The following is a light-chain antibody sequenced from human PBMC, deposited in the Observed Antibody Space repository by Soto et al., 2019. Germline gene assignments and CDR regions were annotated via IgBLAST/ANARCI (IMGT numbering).Light chain of an antibody. CDR2: GAS. CDR3: QQYGTSPSWT. Sequence: ETVLAQSPGTLSLSPGERATLSCRASQSVSSHTLAWYQQKPGQAPRLLMYGASTRATGIPDRFSGSGSGTDFTLTVSRLEPDDLAVYYCQQYGTSPSWTFGQGTKV. J-gene: IGKJ1*01. V-gene: IGKV3-20*01. CDR1: QSVSSHT.